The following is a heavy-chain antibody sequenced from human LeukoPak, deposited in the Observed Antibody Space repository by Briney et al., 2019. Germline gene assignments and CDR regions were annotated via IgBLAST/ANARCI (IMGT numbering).Heavy chain of an antibody. D-gene: IGHD6-13*01. CDR1: GFTFSSYA. J-gene: IGHJ3*02. CDR3: AKPLLAAAGTGGAFDI. V-gene: IGHV3-23*01. Sequence: GGSLRLSCAASGFTFSSYAMSWVRQAPGKGLEWVSVISGSGGSTYYADSVKGRFTISRDNSKNTLYLQMNSLRAEDTAVYYCAKPLLAAAGTGGAFDIWGQGTMVTVSS. CDR2: ISGSGGST.